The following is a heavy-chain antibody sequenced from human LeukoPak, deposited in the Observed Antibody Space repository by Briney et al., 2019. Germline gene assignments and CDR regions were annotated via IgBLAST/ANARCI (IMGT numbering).Heavy chain of an antibody. D-gene: IGHD6-13*01. Sequence: AASVKVSCKASGGTFSSYAMHWVRQAPGQRLEWMGWINAGNGNTKYSQKFQGRVTITRDTSASTAYMELSSLRSEDTAVYYCAVMGSKYSSSWYSRAEYFQHWGQGTLVTVSS. V-gene: IGHV1-3*01. CDR1: GGTFSSYA. CDR2: INAGNGNT. CDR3: AVMGSKYSSSWYSRAEYFQH. J-gene: IGHJ1*01.